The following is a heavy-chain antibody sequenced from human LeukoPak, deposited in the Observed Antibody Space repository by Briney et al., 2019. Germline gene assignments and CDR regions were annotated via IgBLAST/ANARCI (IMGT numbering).Heavy chain of an antibody. J-gene: IGHJ4*02. CDR2: IYYSESA. CDR1: GGSISNYF. CDR3: ARVTGYMIEDYFDY. V-gene: IGHV4-59*01. D-gene: IGHD3-22*01. Sequence: SETLSLTCTVSGGSISNYFWTWIRQPPGKGLECIGYIYYSESANYNPSLKSRVTVSVDKSKNQFSLKLSSVTAADTAVYYCARVTGYMIEDYFDYWGQGTLVTVSS.